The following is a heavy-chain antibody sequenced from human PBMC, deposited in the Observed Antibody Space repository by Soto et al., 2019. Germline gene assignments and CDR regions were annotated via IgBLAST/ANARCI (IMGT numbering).Heavy chain of an antibody. J-gene: IGHJ4*02. CDR2: IDWDDDE. CDR3: ARTLGRDAYNFVDF. CDR1: GGSISSSY. D-gene: IGHD1-1*01. Sequence: TLSLTCSVSGGSISSSYWSWIRQPPGKALEWLARIDWDDDEYYRTSLKTRLTISKDTSRSQVVLRMTSVNPVDTATYYCARTLGRDAYNFVDFWGQGILVTVSS. V-gene: IGHV2-70*11.